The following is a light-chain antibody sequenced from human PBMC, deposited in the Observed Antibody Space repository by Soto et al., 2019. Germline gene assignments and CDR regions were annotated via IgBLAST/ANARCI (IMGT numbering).Light chain of an antibody. Sequence: EIVSTQSPATLSLSPGERATLSCRASQSVSSYLAWYQQKPGQAPRLLIYDASNRATGIPARFSGSGSGTDFTLTISSLEPEDFAVYYCLQRSNWPATFGQGTRLEVK. CDR2: DAS. V-gene: IGKV3-11*01. CDR1: QSVSSY. J-gene: IGKJ5*01. CDR3: LQRSNWPAT.